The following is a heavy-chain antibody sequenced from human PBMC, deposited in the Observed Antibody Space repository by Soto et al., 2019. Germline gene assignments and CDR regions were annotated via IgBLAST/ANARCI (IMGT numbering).Heavy chain of an antibody. CDR1: GFSLSTSGVG. CDR3: AHRILNTAMVSYYFDY. D-gene: IGHD5-18*01. Sequence: SGPTLVNPTHTLTLTCTFSGFSLSTSGVGVGWIRQPPGKALEWRARIYWNDDKRYSPSLKSRLTITKDTSKNQVVLTMTNIAPVDTATYYCAHRILNTAMVSYYFDYWGQGTLVTVSS. J-gene: IGHJ4*02. V-gene: IGHV2-5*01. CDR2: IYWNDDK.